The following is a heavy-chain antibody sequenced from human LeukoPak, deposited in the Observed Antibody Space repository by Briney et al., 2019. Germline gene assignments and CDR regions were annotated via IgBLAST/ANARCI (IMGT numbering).Heavy chain of an antibody. CDR3: ARSYSLYDY. CDR1: GFTFSSYS. D-gene: IGHD1-26*01. J-gene: IGHJ4*02. CDR2: IKPDDSEK. V-gene: IGHV3-7*01. Sequence: GSLRLSCAASGFTFSSYSMSWVRQAPGKGLEWVANIKPDDSEKYYVDSVKGRFTISRDNAKYSLYLQMNSLRVEDTAVYYCARSYSLYDYWGQGTLVTVSS.